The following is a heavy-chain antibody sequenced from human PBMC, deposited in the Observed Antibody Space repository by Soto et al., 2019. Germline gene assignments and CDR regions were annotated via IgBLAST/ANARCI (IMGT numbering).Heavy chain of an antibody. J-gene: IGHJ4*02. D-gene: IGHD4-4*01. Sequence: QVQLVESEGVVVQPGRSLRLSCAGSGFTFSNYDMHWVRQAPGRGLEWVAAVLYDGSSEYYADSVKGRFTISRDNSKNTMYLQMNCLRADDTAVYYCARDRKLRPTGGGVDWGQGTLVTVSS. CDR1: GFTFSNYD. CDR3: ARDRKLRPTGGGVD. CDR2: VLYDGSSE. V-gene: IGHV3-33*01.